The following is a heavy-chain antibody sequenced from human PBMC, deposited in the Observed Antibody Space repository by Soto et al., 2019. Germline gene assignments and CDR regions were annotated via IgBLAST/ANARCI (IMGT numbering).Heavy chain of an antibody. D-gene: IGHD5-12*01. Sequence: QVQLQESGPGLVKPSQTLSLTCTVSGGSISSGAYYWSWIRQHPGKGLEWTGYIYYSGNTYYNPSLKSRVTISVDTSKNQFSLKVSSVTAADTAVYYCARESRDGFNSPFDYWGQGTLVTVSS. CDR2: IYYSGNT. V-gene: IGHV4-31*03. CDR1: GGSISSGAYY. CDR3: ARESRDGFNSPFDY. J-gene: IGHJ4*02.